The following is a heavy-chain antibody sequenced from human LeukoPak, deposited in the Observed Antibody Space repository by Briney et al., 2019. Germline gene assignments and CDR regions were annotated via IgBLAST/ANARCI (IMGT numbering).Heavy chain of an antibody. D-gene: IGHD6-19*01. V-gene: IGHV3-7*01. CDR2: IKQDGSEK. Sequence: GGSLRLSCAASGFTFSSYWMSWVRQAPGKGLEWVANIKQDGSEKYYVDSVKGRFTISRDNAKNSLYLQMNSLRAEDTAVYYCARDLRAVAGTIYYMDVWGKGTTVTVSS. J-gene: IGHJ6*03. CDR1: GFTFSSYW. CDR3: ARDLRAVAGTIYYMDV.